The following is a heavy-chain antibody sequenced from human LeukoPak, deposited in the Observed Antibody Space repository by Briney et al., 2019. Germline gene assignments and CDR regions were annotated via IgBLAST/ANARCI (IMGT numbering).Heavy chain of an antibody. J-gene: IGHJ5*02. CDR1: GGFIRRSDSY. Sequence: SDTLSLTCTVSGGFIRRSDSYWGWIRQPPGKGLEWIGSMYYSGSTYYNPSLKSRVTISVVTSKNQYSLKLNSETAADTAVYYCARHPPRDCSSSSCYKRWFDPWGQGTLVTVSS. D-gene: IGHD2-2*02. CDR2: MYYSGST. V-gene: IGHV4-39*01. CDR3: ARHPPRDCSSSSCYKRWFDP.